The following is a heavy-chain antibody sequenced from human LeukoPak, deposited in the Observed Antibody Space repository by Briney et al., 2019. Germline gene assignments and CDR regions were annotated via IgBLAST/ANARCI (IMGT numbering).Heavy chain of an antibody. CDR1: GFTFSRYA. CDR2: ISGSGGSP. Sequence: GGSLRLSCAASGFTFSRYAMSWACQAPGKGLEWVSSISGSGGSPYYADSVKGRFTVSGDTSKNTLYLQMNSLRAEDTAVYYCAKDLGPQWGQGTLVTVSS. J-gene: IGHJ4*02. D-gene: IGHD7-27*01. V-gene: IGHV3-23*01. CDR3: AKDLGPQ.